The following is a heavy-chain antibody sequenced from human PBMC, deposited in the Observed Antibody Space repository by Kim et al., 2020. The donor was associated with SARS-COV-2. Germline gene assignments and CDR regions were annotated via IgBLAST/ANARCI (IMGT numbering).Heavy chain of an antibody. CDR3: ARDRAAVGTFDY. Sequence: GGSLRLSCVASGFTFGDYAMHWVRQAPGKGLEWVSHISWNSGVIHYRDSVKGRFTISRDNAKNSLYLQMNSLRGEDTALYYCARDRAAVGTFDYWGQGTLVTVSS. D-gene: IGHD6-13*01. CDR2: ISWNSGVI. V-gene: IGHV3-9*01. CDR1: GFTFGDYA. J-gene: IGHJ4*02.